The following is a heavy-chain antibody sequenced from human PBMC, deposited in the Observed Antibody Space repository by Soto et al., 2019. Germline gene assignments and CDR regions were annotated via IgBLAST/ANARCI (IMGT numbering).Heavy chain of an antibody. Sequence: EVQLLESGGGLVQPGGSLRLSCAASGFTFSSYAMSWVRQAPGKGLEWVSAISGSGGSTYYADSVQGRFTTSRDNSKNTLYLQIDCLRAEDTAVYYCAKDGGGVNYGDSSWYFDLWGRGTLVTVSS. D-gene: IGHD4-17*01. CDR3: AKDGGGVNYGDSSWYFDL. CDR2: ISGSGGST. V-gene: IGHV3-23*01. CDR1: GFTFSSYA. J-gene: IGHJ2*01.